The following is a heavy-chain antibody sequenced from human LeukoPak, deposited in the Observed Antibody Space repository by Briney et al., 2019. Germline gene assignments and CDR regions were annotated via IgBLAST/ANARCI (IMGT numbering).Heavy chain of an antibody. J-gene: IGHJ3*02. Sequence: SGTLSLTCAVYGGSFSGYYWSWIRQPPGKGLEWVGEINHSGSTNYNPSLKSRVTISVDTSKNQFSLKLSSVTAADTAVYYCARARYSSSPDAFDIWGQGTMVTVSS. CDR3: ARARYSSSPDAFDI. CDR2: INHSGST. D-gene: IGHD6-13*01. CDR1: GGSFSGYY. V-gene: IGHV4-34*01.